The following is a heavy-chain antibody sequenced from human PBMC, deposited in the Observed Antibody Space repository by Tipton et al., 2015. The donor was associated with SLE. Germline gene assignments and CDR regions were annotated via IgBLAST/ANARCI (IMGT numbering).Heavy chain of an antibody. Sequence: TLSLTCAVSGYSISSGYYWSWIRQPAGKGLEWIGRIYTSGSTNYNPSLKSRVTMSVDTSKNQFSLKLSSVTAADTAVYYCAGQQLPSVRAFDIWGQGTMVTVSS. D-gene: IGHD6-13*01. J-gene: IGHJ3*02. CDR3: AGQQLPSVRAFDI. CDR2: IYTSGST. CDR1: GYSISSGYY. V-gene: IGHV4-61*02.